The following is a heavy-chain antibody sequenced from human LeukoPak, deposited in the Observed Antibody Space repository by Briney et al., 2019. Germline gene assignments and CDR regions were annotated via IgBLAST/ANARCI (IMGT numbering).Heavy chain of an antibody. D-gene: IGHD2-15*01. Sequence: GGSLRLSCAASGFTFSSYSMNWVRQAPGNGLEWVSSISSSSSYIYYADSVMGRFTISRDNAKNSLYLQMNSLRAEDTAVYYCSRDGGYCSGGSCPYYYYGMDVWGQGTTVTVSS. CDR3: SRDGGYCSGGSCPYYYYGMDV. V-gene: IGHV3-21*01. CDR1: GFTFSSYS. J-gene: IGHJ6*02. CDR2: ISSSSSYI.